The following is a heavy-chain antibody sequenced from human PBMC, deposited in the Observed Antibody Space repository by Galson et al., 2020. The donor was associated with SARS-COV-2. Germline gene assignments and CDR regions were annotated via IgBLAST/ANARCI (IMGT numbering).Heavy chain of an antibody. V-gene: IGHV1-2*06. CDR1: GYSFINNY. CDR3: ARDNYSGSPGALPN. Sequence: ASVKVSCETSGYSFINNYVHWVRQAPGQGLEWMGRINPRSGGTDYAQEFQGRVTMTRDTSITTAYMELSRLTSDDTAIYYCARDNYSGSPGALPNWGQGTLVTVSS. CDR2: INPRSGGT. D-gene: IGHD1-26*01. J-gene: IGHJ4*02.